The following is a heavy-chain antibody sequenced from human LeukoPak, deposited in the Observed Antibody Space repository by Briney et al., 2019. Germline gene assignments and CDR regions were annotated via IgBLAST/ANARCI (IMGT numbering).Heavy chain of an antibody. CDR3: AKDDASSSSTPFVY. CDR1: GFTFSSYA. J-gene: IGHJ4*02. V-gene: IGHV3-23*01. CDR2: ISGSGGST. Sequence: ESGGSLRLSCAASGFTFSSYAMSWVRQAPGKGLEWVSAISGSGGSTYYADSVKGRFTISRDNSKNTRYLQMNSLRAEDTAVYYCAKDDASSSSTPFVYWVQGTLATVSS. D-gene: IGHD6-13*01.